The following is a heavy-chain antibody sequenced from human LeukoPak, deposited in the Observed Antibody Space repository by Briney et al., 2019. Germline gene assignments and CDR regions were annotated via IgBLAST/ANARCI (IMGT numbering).Heavy chain of an antibody. CDR2: INPSGGST. V-gene: IGHV1-46*01. D-gene: IGHD2-2*01. J-gene: IGHJ3*02. CDR3: ASVKGRTGCSSTSCYLGAFDI. Sequence: ASVKVSCKASGYTLTSYYMHWVRQAPGQGLEWMGIINPSGGSTSYAQKFQGGVTMTRDTSTSTVYMELSSLRSEDTAVYYCASVKGRTGCSSTSCYLGAFDIWGQGTMVTVSS. CDR1: GYTLTSYY.